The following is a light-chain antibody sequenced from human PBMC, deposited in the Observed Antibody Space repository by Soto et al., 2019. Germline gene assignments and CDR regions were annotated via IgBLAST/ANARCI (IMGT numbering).Light chain of an antibody. J-gene: IGKJ4*01. CDR2: TTS. V-gene: IGKV1-39*01. Sequence: GDRVTITCRASQTISTFLNWYQQKPGEAPKLLIYTTSSLQSGVPSRFSGSGAGTEFTLIISSLQPEDFATFYCQLSYSTPLTFGGGNKVEIK. CDR1: QTISTF. CDR3: QLSYSTPLT.